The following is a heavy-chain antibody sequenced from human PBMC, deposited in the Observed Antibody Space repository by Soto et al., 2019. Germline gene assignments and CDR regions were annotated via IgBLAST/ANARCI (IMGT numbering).Heavy chain of an antibody. Sequence: GGSLRLSCAASGFTFSSYDMHWVRQATGKGLEWVSAIGTAGDTYYPGSVKGRFTISRENAKNSLYLQMNSLRAGDTAVYYCARARWNDILHYWGQGTLVTVSS. CDR2: IGTAGDT. CDR1: GFTFSSYD. J-gene: IGHJ4*02. CDR3: ARARWNDILHY. V-gene: IGHV3-13*01. D-gene: IGHD1-1*01.